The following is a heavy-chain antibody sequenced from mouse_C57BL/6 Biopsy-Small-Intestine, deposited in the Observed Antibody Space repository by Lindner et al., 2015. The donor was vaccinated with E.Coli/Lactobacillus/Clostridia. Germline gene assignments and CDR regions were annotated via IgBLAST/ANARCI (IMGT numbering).Heavy chain of an antibody. Sequence: VQLQESGPELVKPGDSVKISCKASGYSFTGYFMNWVMQSHGKSLEWIGRINPYNGDTFYNQKFKGKATLTVDKSSSTAHMELRSLTSEDSAVYYCARRGEYGSSSLFDYWGQGTTLTVSS. V-gene: IGHV1-20*01. CDR3: ARRGEYGSSSLFDY. CDR1: GYSFTGYF. D-gene: IGHD1-1*01. CDR2: INPYNGDT. J-gene: IGHJ2*01.